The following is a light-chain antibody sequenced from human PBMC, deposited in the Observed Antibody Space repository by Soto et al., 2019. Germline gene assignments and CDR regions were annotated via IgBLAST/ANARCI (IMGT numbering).Light chain of an antibody. Sequence: QSVLTQPPSASGTPGQRVTISCSGSSSNIGSNTVNWYQQLPGTAPKLLIYSNNQRPSGVPDRFSGSKSGTSASLALSGPQAEDEADYYCAAWDDSLNGVVFGGGTKLTVL. J-gene: IGLJ2*01. CDR1: SSNIGSNT. CDR3: AAWDDSLNGVV. V-gene: IGLV1-44*01. CDR2: SNN.